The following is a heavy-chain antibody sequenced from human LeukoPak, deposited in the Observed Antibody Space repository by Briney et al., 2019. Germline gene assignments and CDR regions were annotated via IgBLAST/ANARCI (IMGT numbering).Heavy chain of an antibody. CDR2: INAGNGNT. V-gene: IGHV1-3*01. Sequence: ASVKVSCKASGYTFSSYVMHWVRQAPGQSLEWMGWINAGNGNTEYAQKFQGRVTIIRDTSASTAYMELNSLRSEDTAVYYCARDTFGTSRPIEYWGQGTLVTVSS. D-gene: IGHD2/OR15-2a*01. J-gene: IGHJ4*02. CDR3: ARDTFGTSRPIEY. CDR1: GYTFSSYV.